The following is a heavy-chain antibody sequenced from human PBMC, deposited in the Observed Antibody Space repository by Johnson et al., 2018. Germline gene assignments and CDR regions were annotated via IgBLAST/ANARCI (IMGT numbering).Heavy chain of an antibody. CDR3: LRDNKGHAFVV. J-gene: IGHJ3*01. CDR2: IRDKANSYTT. CDR1: GFTFSDHY. V-gene: IGHV3-72*01. D-gene: IGHD1/OR15-1a*01. Sequence: VQLVESGGGLVQPGGSLRLSCATSGFTFSDHYMDWVRQAPGKGLEWVARIRDKANSYTTEYATSVKGRFTISRDDSTLYLQMNSLKTEDTALYSYLRDNKGHAFVVWGQGTMFTVSS.